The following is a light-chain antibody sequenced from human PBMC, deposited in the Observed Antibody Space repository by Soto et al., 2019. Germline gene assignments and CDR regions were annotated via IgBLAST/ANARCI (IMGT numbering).Light chain of an antibody. Sequence: QSALTQPASVSGSPGQSITISCTGTSSDIGGYKYVSWYQHHSGRAPKFIIYEVNNRPSGVSNRFSGSKSGNTASLTIAGLQTEDEADYYCLSYTRNTTLLFGGGTKLTVL. V-gene: IGLV2-14*01. CDR2: EVN. CDR3: LSYTRNTTLL. J-gene: IGLJ2*01. CDR1: SSDIGGYKY.